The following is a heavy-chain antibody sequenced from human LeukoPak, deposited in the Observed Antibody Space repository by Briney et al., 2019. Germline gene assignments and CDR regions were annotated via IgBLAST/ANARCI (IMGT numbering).Heavy chain of an antibody. CDR3: ARPSRDGYNYDAFDI. CDR2: INPSGGST. CDR1: GYTFTSYY. D-gene: IGHD5-24*01. J-gene: IGHJ3*02. V-gene: IGHV1-46*01. Sequence: ASVKVSCKASGYTFTSYYMHWVRQAPGQGLEWMGIINPSGGSTSYAQKFQGGVTMTRDTSTSTVYMELSSLRSEDTAVYHCARPSRDGYNYDAFDIWGQGTMVTVSS.